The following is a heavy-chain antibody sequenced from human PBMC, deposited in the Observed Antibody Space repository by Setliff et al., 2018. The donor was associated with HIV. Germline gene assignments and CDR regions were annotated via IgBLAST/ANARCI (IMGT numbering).Heavy chain of an antibody. J-gene: IGHJ4*02. CDR2: IYPNTGGT. CDR1: GYTFTGYY. Sequence: ASVKVSCKASGYTFTGYYMHWVRQAPGQGLEWMGWIYPNTGGTNYAQKFQGRVTMTRDTSSTTAYMELSTLRSDDTALYYCARDLIRITPHGDLPFWGQGTLVTVSS. D-gene: IGHD2-15*01. CDR3: ARDLIRITPHGDLPF. V-gene: IGHV1-2*02.